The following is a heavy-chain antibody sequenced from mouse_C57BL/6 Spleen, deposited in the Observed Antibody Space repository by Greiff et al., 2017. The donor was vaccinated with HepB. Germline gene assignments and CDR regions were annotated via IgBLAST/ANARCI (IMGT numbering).Heavy chain of an antibody. CDR2: ISSGGSYT. V-gene: IGHV5-6*01. CDR1: GFTFSSYG. CDR3: ARHDPATMITTGFAY. Sequence: EVMLVESGGDLVKPGGSLKLSCAASGFTFSSYGMSWVRQTPDKRLEWVATISSGGSYTYYPDSVKGRFTISRDNAKNTLYLQMSSLKSEDTAMYYCARHDPATMITTGFAYWGQGTLVTVSA. D-gene: IGHD2-4*01. J-gene: IGHJ3*01.